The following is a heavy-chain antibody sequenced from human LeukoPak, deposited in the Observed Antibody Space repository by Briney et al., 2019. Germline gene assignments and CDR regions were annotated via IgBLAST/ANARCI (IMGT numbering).Heavy chain of an antibody. CDR2: ISSSGSTI. V-gene: IGHV3-48*03. Sequence: GGSLRLSCAASGFTFSSYEMNWVRQAPGKGLEWVSYISSSGSTIYYADSVKGRFTISRDNAKNSLYLQMNSLRAEDTAVYYCARGGDGYNWKTGIKYFQHWGQGTLVTVSS. CDR3: ARGGDGYNWKTGIKYFQH. J-gene: IGHJ1*01. CDR1: GFTFSSYE. D-gene: IGHD5-24*01.